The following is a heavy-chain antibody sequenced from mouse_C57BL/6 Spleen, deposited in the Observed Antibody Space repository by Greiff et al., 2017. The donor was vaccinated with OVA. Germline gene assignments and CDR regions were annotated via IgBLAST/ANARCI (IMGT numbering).Heavy chain of an antibody. J-gene: IGHJ2*01. CDR1: GYSITSGYY. Sequence: DVQLQESGPGLVKPSQSLSLTCSVTGYSITSGYYWNWIRQFPGNKLEWMGYISYDGSNNYNPSLKNRISITRDTSKNQFFLKLNSVTTEDTATYYCARGEEAYYSNYGIDYWGQGTTLTVSS. CDR2: ISYDGSN. V-gene: IGHV3-6*01. CDR3: ARGEEAYYSNYGIDY. D-gene: IGHD2-5*01.